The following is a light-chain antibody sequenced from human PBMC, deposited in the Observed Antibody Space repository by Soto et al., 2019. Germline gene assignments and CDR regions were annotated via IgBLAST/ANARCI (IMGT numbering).Light chain of an antibody. CDR2: GAS. CDR3: QQYNRWPFT. V-gene: IGKV3-15*01. Sequence: EIVLTQSPGTLSLSPVEGATLSCRASQRVSSYLAWYQQKPGQAPRLLIYGASTRATGIPARFSGSGSGTEFTLTISSLQSGDFAVYYCQQYNRWPFTFGPGTKVDT. CDR1: QRVSSY. J-gene: IGKJ3*01.